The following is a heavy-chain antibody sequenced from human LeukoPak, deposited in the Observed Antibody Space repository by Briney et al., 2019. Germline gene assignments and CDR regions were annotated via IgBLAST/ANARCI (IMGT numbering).Heavy chain of an antibody. CDR1: GFTVSNNY. J-gene: IGHJ4*02. CDR3: ATLTYYFDY. Sequence: GGSLRLSCAASGFTVSNNYMSWVRQAPGEGLEWVSVIYSGGSTYYADSVRGRFTISRDNPKNTLCLQMNSLRPEDTAVYYCATLTYYFDYWGQGTLVTVSS. D-gene: IGHD3-10*01. CDR2: IYSGGST. V-gene: IGHV3-66*02.